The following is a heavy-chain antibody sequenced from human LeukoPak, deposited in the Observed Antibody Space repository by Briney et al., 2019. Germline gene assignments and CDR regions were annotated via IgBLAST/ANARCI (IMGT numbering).Heavy chain of an antibody. Sequence: SVKVSCKASGGTFNTYAISWVRQAPGQGLEWMGGIIPMFGTANYGQKYQGRVTITADKSTSRAYMELSSLTSEDTAVYYCAREREGPYGYLDYWGQGTLVTVSS. V-gene: IGHV1-69*06. CDR3: AREREGPYGYLDY. D-gene: IGHD4-17*01. J-gene: IGHJ4*02. CDR1: GGTFNTYA. CDR2: IIPMFGTA.